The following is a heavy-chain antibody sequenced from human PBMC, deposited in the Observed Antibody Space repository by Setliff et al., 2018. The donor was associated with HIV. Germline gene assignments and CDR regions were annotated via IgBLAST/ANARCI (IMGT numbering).Heavy chain of an antibody. CDR3: AIDGAGGWLRPMPDY. Sequence: ASVKVSCKVSGFTLREVSVHWVRQTPKKGLDWMAYFDPGDGEIVYAQNFQGRVILTEDRATDTAYMELSGLRSEDTAVYYCAIDGAGGWLRPMPDYWGQGTLVTVSS. V-gene: IGHV1-24*01. J-gene: IGHJ4*02. D-gene: IGHD5-12*01. CDR2: FDPGDGEI. CDR1: GFTLREVS.